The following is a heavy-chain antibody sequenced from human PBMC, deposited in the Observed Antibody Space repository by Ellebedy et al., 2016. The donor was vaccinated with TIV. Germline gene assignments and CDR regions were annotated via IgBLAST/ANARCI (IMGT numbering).Heavy chain of an antibody. J-gene: IGHJ6*02. V-gene: IGHV1-46*01. D-gene: IGHD3-16*02. CDR2: IEPSGGTT. Sequence: AASVKVSCKASGYTFTSYYMHWVRQAPGQGLEWMGIIEPSGGTTIYAQKFQGRVTMTRDTSTSTVYMELSSLSSEDTALYYCARAPLSGVFYGMDVWGQGTTVTVSS. CDR3: ARAPLSGVFYGMDV. CDR1: GYTFTSYY.